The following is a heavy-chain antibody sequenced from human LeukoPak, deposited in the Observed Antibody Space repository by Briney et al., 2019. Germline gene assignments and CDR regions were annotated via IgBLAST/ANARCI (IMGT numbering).Heavy chain of an antibody. J-gene: IGHJ4*02. CDR2: IKSKTDGETT. CDR1: GFTFSNAW. Sequence: GGSLRLSCAASGFTFSNAWMNWVRQAPGKGLEWVGRIKSKTDGETTDYAAPVRGRFTISRDDSKTTLYPQMNSLKTEDTAIYYCTTGAYSSGWLFDYWGQGTLVTVST. D-gene: IGHD6-19*01. CDR3: TTGAYSSGWLFDY. V-gene: IGHV3-15*01.